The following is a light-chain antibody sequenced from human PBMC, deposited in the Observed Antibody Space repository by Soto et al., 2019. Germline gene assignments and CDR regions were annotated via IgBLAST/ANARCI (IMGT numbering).Light chain of an antibody. Sequence: QSVLTQPRSVSGSPGQSVTISCTGTSSDVGGYNYVSWYQQHPGKAPKLMIYDVSKRPSGVPDRFFGSKSDNTASLTISGLQAEDEADYYCCSYAGSYTWVFGGGTKVTVL. J-gene: IGLJ3*02. CDR3: CSYAGSYTWV. V-gene: IGLV2-11*01. CDR1: SSDVGGYNY. CDR2: DVS.